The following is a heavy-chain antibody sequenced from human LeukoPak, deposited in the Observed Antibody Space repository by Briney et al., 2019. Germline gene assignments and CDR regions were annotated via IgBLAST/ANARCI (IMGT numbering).Heavy chain of an antibody. V-gene: IGHV3-30*02. J-gene: IGHJ4*02. CDR3: ARVVVGGSGSYYMTIDY. D-gene: IGHD3-10*01. CDR1: GFTFSSYG. CDR2: IRYDGSNK. Sequence: GGSLRLSCAASGFTFSSYGMHWVRQAPGKGLEWVAFIRYDGSNKYYADSVKGRFTISRDNSKNTLYLQMNSLRAEDTAVYYCARVVVGGSGSYYMTIDYWGQGTLVTVSS.